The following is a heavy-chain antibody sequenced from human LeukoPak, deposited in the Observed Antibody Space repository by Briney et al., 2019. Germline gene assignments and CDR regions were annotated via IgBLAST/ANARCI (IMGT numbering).Heavy chain of an antibody. Sequence: AGSLTLSCAASAFTFSSISMKWVRPAQGNGLEWVSSISSGSTYIYYADSRKGPLTISRDNATDSLYLRMSRLEAAATAVYSVTRVRDGYKSSFDIWGQGTMVTVSS. CDR3: TRVRDGYKSSFDI. J-gene: IGHJ3*02. D-gene: IGHD5-24*01. CDR1: AFTFSSIS. V-gene: IGHV3-21*01. CDR2: ISSGSTYI.